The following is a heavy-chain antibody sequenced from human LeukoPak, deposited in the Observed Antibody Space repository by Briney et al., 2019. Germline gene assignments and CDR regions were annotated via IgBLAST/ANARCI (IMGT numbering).Heavy chain of an antibody. V-gene: IGHV3-30*02. J-gene: IGHJ4*02. CDR1: GFTFSTYG. Sequence: GGSLRLSCAASGFTFSTYGMHWVRQAPGKGLEWVAFIRYDGSEKYSTDSVKGRFTISRDNAKNSLYLQMNSLRAEDTAVYYCASLAVAATSFGLDYWGQGTLVTVSS. CDR3: ASLAVAATSFGLDY. D-gene: IGHD6-19*01. CDR2: IRYDGSEK.